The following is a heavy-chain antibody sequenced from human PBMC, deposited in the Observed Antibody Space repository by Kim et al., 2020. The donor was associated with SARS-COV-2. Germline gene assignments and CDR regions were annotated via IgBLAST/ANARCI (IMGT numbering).Heavy chain of an antibody. CDR3: PRVLTSGWSYFDY. J-gene: IGHJ4*02. Sequence: YAASMNVRFTISRATSRASLYLQMNRLGAEDTAVYYCPRVLTSGWSYFDYWGQGTLVTVSS. V-gene: IGHV3-11*04. D-gene: IGHD6-19*01.